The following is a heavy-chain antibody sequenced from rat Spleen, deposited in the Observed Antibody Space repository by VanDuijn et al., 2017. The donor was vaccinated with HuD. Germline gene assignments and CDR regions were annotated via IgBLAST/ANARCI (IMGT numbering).Heavy chain of an antibody. CDR3: TRGGYFRY. Sequence: EVQLVESDGGLVQPGRSLKLSCAASGFTFSDYYMAWVRQAPTKGLEWVATINYDGSRTYYLDSVNGRFTVSRDNAENTLYLQMNSVRSEDTATYYCTRGGYFRYWGRGVMVTVAS. J-gene: IGHJ2*01. CDR2: INYDGSRT. D-gene: IGHD1-12*03. V-gene: IGHV5-29*01. CDR1: GFTFSDYY.